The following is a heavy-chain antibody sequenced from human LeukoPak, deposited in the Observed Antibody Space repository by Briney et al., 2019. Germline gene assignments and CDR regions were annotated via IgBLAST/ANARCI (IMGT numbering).Heavy chain of an antibody. CDR3: ARGGDYYYDTTPRTFDV. D-gene: IGHD3-22*01. CDR2: ISTYNGNA. V-gene: IGHV1-18*01. Sequence: ASVKVSCKASGYIFTNYGINWVRQAPGQGLEWMGWISTYNGNANYAQKFQGGVTMTTDTSTSTAYMELRSLRSDDTAVYYCARGGDYYYDTTPRTFDVWGQGTMVTVSS. J-gene: IGHJ3*01. CDR1: GYIFTNYG.